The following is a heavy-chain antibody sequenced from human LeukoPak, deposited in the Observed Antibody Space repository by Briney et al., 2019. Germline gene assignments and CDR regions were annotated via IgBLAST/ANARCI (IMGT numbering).Heavy chain of an antibody. Sequence: PGGSLRLSCAASGFTFSSYAMSWVRQAPGKGLEWVSAISGSGGSTYYADSVKGRFTISRDNSKNTLYLQMNSLRAEDTAVYYCAKDYEITIFGVVSHDMDVWGQGTTVTVSS. D-gene: IGHD3-3*01. CDR2: ISGSGGST. J-gene: IGHJ6*02. CDR1: GFTFSSYA. V-gene: IGHV3-23*01. CDR3: AKDYEITIFGVVSHDMDV.